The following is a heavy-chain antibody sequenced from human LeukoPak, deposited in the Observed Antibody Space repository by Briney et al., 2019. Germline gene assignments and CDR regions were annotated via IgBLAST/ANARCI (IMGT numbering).Heavy chain of an antibody. J-gene: IGHJ3*02. CDR1: GYTFTSYY. V-gene: IGHV1-2*02. CDR2: INPNSGGT. D-gene: IGHD6-13*01. Sequence: GASVKVSCKASGYTFTSYYMHWVRQAPGQGLEWMGWINPNSGGTNYAQEFQGRVTMTRDTSISTAYMELSRLRSDDTAVYYCARMPGIAAAGTGAFDIWGQGTMVTVSS. CDR3: ARMPGIAAAGTGAFDI.